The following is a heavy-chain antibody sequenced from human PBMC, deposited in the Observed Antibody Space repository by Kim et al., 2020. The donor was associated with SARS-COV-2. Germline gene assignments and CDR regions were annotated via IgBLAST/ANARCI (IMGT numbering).Heavy chain of an antibody. CDR1: GYTFTNYA. CDR3: AKDLLHRGYDY. V-gene: IGHV1-3*01. Sequence: ASVKVSCKASGYTFTNYAIQWVRQAPGQGLEWMGWINAGNGNIKYSQKFQARATLTWATSPSTASMERRALTSENTAGYYFAKDLLHRGYDYWGQGTLVT. D-gene: IGHD5-12*01. J-gene: IGHJ4*02. CDR2: INAGNGNI.